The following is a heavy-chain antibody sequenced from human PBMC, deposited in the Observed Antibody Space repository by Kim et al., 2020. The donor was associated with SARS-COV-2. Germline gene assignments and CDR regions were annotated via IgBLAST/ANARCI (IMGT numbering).Heavy chain of an antibody. D-gene: IGHD6-6*01. Sequence: DSETRYSPSFQGQVTISADKSTSTAYLQWSSLKTSDTAMYYCSKLEGRFDPWGQGTQVTVSS. J-gene: IGHJ5*02. V-gene: IGHV5-51*01. CDR3: SKLEGRFDP. CDR2: DSET.